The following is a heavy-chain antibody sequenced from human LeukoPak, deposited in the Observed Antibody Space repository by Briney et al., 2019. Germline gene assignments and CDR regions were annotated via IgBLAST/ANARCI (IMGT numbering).Heavy chain of an antibody. J-gene: IGHJ4*02. CDR2: IRKKGYGETT. Sequence: GESLRLSCTASGFTFGDDGWSWFRQAPGKGLEWICFIRKKGYGETTDYAASVRGRFTISRDDAKSIAYLQMNSLKTEDTALYYCSRGLHDYGDSNYYFDQWGRGTLVTVSS. CDR1: GFTFGDDG. V-gene: IGHV3-49*03. D-gene: IGHD4-17*01. CDR3: SRGLHDYGDSNYYFDQ.